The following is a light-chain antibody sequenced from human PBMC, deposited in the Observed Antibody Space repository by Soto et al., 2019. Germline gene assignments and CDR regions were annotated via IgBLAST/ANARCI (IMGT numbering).Light chain of an antibody. CDR1: SSNIGAGYD. CDR2: GNS. V-gene: IGLV1-40*01. Sequence: QPLLTQPPSVSGAPGRRVTISCTGSSSNIGAGYDVHWYQQLPGTAPKLLIYGNSNRPSGVPDRFSGSKSGTSASLAITGLQAEDEADYYCQSHDSSLSGRVVFGGGTKLTVL. CDR3: QSHDSSLSGRVV. J-gene: IGLJ2*01.